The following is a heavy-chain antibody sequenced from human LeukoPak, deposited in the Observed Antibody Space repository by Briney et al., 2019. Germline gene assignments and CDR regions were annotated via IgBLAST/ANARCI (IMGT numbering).Heavy chain of an antibody. V-gene: IGHV3-7*01. CDR3: ARGDGYNDAEYLQH. D-gene: IGHD5-24*01. CDR2: IKQDGSEK. Sequence: GGSLRLSCAASGFTFSSYWMSWVRQAPGKGLEWVANIKQDGSEKYYVDSVKGRFTISRDNAKNSLYLQMNSLRAEDTAVYYCARGDGYNDAEYLQHWGQGTLVTVS. J-gene: IGHJ1*01. CDR1: GFTFSSYW.